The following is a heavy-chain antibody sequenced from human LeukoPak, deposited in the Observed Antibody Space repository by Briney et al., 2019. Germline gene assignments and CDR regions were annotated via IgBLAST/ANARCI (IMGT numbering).Heavy chain of an antibody. J-gene: IGHJ4*02. CDR1: GYTFTSYG. CDR2: ISAYNGNT. D-gene: IGHD5-18*01. V-gene: IGHV1-18*01. Sequence: GASVKVSCKASGYTFTSYGISWVRRAPGQGLEWMGWISAYNGNTNYAQKLQGRVTMTTDTSTSTAYMELRSLRSDDTAVYYSARYSYGYPIDYWGQGTLVTVSS. CDR3: ARYSYGYPIDY.